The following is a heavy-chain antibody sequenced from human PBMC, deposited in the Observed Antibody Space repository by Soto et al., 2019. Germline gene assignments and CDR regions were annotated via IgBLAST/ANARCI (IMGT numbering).Heavy chain of an antibody. V-gene: IGHV1-69*12. J-gene: IGHJ5*02. CDR1: GGTFSSYA. Sequence: QVQLVQSGAEVKKPGSSVKVSCKASGGTFSSYAISWVRQAPGQGLEWMGGIIPIFGTANYAQKFQGRVTITADEATSRANKERSSQRPEDTAVYDGARGRGRDSYGPYNWFDPWGQGTRVTVSS. D-gene: IGHD5-18*01. CDR2: IIPIFGTA. CDR3: ARGRGRDSYGPYNWFDP.